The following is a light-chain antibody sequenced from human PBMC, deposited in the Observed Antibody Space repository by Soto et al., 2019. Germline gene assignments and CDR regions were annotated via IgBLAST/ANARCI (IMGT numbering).Light chain of an antibody. V-gene: IGKV1-39*01. CDR2: AAS. J-gene: IGKJ1*01. CDR3: RQSYSTLWT. Sequence: DVQMNQSPSSLSASVGDRVTVTCQASQDISNRLNWYQQKPGKAPKLLIYAASSLQSGVPSRFSGSGSGTDFTLTISSLQPEDFATYYCRQSYSTLWTFGQGTKVDIK. CDR1: QDISNR.